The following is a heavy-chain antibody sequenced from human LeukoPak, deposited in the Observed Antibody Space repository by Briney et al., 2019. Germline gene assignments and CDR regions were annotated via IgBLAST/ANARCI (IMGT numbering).Heavy chain of an antibody. Sequence: GGSLRLSCVASGITFRNYWMSWVRQAPGKGLEWVANINQDSSEKYYVDSVKGRFTISRDNAKNSLYLQLSTLRPEDTAVYYCVQGWRDNWGQGTLVTVSS. D-gene: IGHD2-15*01. V-gene: IGHV3-7*01. J-gene: IGHJ4*02. CDR1: GITFRNYW. CDR2: INQDSSEK. CDR3: VQGWRDN.